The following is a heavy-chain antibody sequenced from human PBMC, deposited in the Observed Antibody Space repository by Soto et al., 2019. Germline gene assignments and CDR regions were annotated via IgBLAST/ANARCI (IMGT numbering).Heavy chain of an antibody. D-gene: IGHD3-10*01. CDR1: GFTVSSNY. CDR2: IYSGGST. V-gene: IGHV3-53*01. CDR3: AGATHVLLWFGAPEY. Sequence: HPGGSLRLSCAASGFTVSSNYMSWVRQAPGKGLEWVSVIYSGGSTYYADSVKGRFTISRDNSKNTLYLQMNSLRAEDTAVYYCAGATHVLLWFGAPEYWGQGTLVTVSS. J-gene: IGHJ4*02.